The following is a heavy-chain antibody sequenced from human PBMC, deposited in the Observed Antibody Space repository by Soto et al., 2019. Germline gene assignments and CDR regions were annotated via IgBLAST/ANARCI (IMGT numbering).Heavy chain of an antibody. CDR2: ISRDGGTK. CDR3: TGEVASGY. Sequence: PGGSLRLSCAVSGFTVSTYGMHWVRQAPGKGLEWVAVISRDGGTKYYADSVKGRFTICRDNSRNTLFLEMNSLRGDDMAVYYCTGEVASGYWGQGTLVTVSS. J-gene: IGHJ4*02. CDR1: GFTVSTYG. V-gene: IGHV3-30*03. D-gene: IGHD2-8*02.